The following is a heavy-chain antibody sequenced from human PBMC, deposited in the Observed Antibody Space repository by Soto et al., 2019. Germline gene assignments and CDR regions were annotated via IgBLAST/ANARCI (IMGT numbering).Heavy chain of an antibody. CDR2: INPNSGGT. CDR3: AGGGMGGGYYEAVGYDFYY. V-gene: IGHV1-2*02. CDR1: GYTFTGYY. D-gene: IGHD3-3*01. Sequence: QVQLVQSGAEVKKPGASVKVSCKASGYTFTGYYMHWVRQAPGQGLEWMGWINPNSGGTNYAQKFQGRVTMTRDTTYSAGYMELGRLRSDDTAVYCCAGGGMGGGYYEAVGYDFYYWGQGTPVTVSS. J-gene: IGHJ4*02.